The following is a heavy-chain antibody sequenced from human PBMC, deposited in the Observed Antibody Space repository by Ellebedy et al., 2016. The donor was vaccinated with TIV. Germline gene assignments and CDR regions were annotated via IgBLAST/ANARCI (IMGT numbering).Heavy chain of an antibody. V-gene: IGHV4-39*07. J-gene: IGHJ4*02. CDR2: IYYSGST. CDR3: ARARLLGGGQNMDY. CDR1: GGSISSNNYY. Sequence: MPSETLSLTCTLPGGSISSNNYYWGWIRQHPGKGLEWIGSIYYSGSTSYNPSLKSRVTISAATSKNQFSLKLSSVTAADTAVYYCARARLLGGGQNMDYWGQGTLVTVSS. D-gene: IGHD3-16*01.